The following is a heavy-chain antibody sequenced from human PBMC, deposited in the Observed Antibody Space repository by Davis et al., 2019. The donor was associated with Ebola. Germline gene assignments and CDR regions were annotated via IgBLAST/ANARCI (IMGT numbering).Heavy chain of an antibody. V-gene: IGHV1-8*01. CDR2: MNPNRGDT. CDR1: GYTFISFD. Sequence: AASVKVSCKASGYTFISFDINWVRQATGQGLEWMGWMNPNRGDTGYAQKFQGRVTMTRNTATNTASMELSGLTSEDTAVYYCATRYQLLDNWGQGTLVTVSS. D-gene: IGHD2-2*01. CDR3: ATRYQLLDN. J-gene: IGHJ4*02.